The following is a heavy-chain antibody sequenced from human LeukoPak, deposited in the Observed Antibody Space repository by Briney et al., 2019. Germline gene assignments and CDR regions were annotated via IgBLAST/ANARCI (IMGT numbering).Heavy chain of an antibody. CDR3: ARTVTVTTSWCYFDL. Sequence: SETLSLTCTVSGGSISSNYWSWIRQPAGKGLEWIGRIYTSGSTNYNPSLKSRVTMSLGTSKNQFSLKLSSVTAADTAVYYCARTVTVTTSWCYFDLWGRGTLVTVSS. CDR1: GGSISSNY. V-gene: IGHV4-4*07. J-gene: IGHJ2*01. CDR2: IYTSGST. D-gene: IGHD4-17*01.